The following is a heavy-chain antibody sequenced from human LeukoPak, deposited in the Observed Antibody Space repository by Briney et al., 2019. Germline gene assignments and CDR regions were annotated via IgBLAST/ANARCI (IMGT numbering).Heavy chain of an antibody. CDR1: GFTFRTYA. CDR2: MSGSGGST. D-gene: IGHD2-15*01. J-gene: IGHJ4*02. CDR3: ARILGAPLGYCSGGSCHRYHFDY. Sequence: GGSLRLSCAASGFTFRTYAMSWVRQAPGRGLEWVSTMSGSGGSTYYADSVKGQFTISRDNSKNTLYLQMNSLRAEDTAVYYCARILGAPLGYCSGGSCHRYHFDYWGQGTLVTVSS. V-gene: IGHV3-23*01.